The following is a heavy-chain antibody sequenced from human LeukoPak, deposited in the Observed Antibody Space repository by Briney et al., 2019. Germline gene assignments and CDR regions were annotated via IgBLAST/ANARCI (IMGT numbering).Heavy chain of an antibody. CDR3: ARDSSSWLIYFDY. V-gene: IGHV3-7*01. CDR2: IKQDGSEK. D-gene: IGHD6-13*01. Sequence: GGSLRLSCATSGFTFSSYWMSWVRQAPGKGLEWVANIKQDGSEKYYVDSVKGRFTISRDNAKNSLYLQMNSLRAEDTAVYYCARDSSSWLIYFDYWGQGTLVTVSS. CDR1: GFTFSSYW. J-gene: IGHJ4*02.